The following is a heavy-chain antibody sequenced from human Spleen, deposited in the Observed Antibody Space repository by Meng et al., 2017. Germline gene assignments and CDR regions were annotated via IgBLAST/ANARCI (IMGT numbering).Heavy chain of an antibody. D-gene: IGHD6-25*01. CDR1: GYTFNAYY. Sequence: VRVVEDVAEVKKTGDSVKVSCKPSGYTFNAYYIHWVRQATGQWLEWMGRINPYSDDTHYAQNFHDRVTMTSDTSISTAYMELSGLRSDDTAMYYCARDEDISAAGKLFGDYWGQGTLVTVPS. V-gene: IGHV1-2*06. CDR2: INPYSDDT. J-gene: IGHJ4*02. CDR3: ARDEDISAAGKLFGDY.